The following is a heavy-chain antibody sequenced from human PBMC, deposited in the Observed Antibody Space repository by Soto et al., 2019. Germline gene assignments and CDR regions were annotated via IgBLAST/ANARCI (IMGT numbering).Heavy chain of an antibody. CDR2: IYYSGST. J-gene: IGHJ6*03. Sequence: QVQLQESGPGLVKPSETLSLTCTVSGGSISSYYWSWIRQPPGKGLEWIGYIYYSGSTNYNPSLTSRVTISVDTSKNQFSLKLSSVTAADTAVYYCASVKKQQLPRWDYYYYMDVWGKGTTVTVSS. V-gene: IGHV4-59*08. CDR3: ASVKKQQLPRWDYYYYMDV. D-gene: IGHD6-13*01. CDR1: GGSISSYY.